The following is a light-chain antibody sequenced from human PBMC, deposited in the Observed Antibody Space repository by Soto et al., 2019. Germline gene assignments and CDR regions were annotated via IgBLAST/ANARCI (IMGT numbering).Light chain of an antibody. V-gene: IGLV1-40*01. CDR2: GNS. CDR1: SSNIGAGYD. CDR3: QSYDSSLSGWV. Sequence: QSVLTQPPSVSGAPGQRVTISCTGSSSNIGAGYDVHWYQQLPGTAPKLLIYGNSNRPSGVPDRFSGSKSGTSASLAITGLRAEDEADYYCQSYDSSLSGWVFGGGTKQPS. J-gene: IGLJ3*02.